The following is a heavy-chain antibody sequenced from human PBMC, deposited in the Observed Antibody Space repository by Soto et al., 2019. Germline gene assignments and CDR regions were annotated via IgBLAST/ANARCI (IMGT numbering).Heavy chain of an antibody. CDR1: GYTLTELS. J-gene: IGHJ6*03. V-gene: IGHV1-24*01. CDR2: FDPEDGET. CDR3: ATWGRYCSSTSCYVGYYYYMDV. D-gene: IGHD2-2*01. Sequence: ASVKVSCKVSGYTLTELSMHWVRQAPGKGLEWMGGFDPEDGETIYAQKFQGRVTMTEDTSTDTAYMELSSLRSEDTAVYYCATWGRYCSSTSCYVGYYYYMDVWGKGTTVTSP.